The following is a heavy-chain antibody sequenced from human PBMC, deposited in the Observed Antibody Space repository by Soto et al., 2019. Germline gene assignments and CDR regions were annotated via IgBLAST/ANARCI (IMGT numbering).Heavy chain of an antibody. V-gene: IGHV1-69*06. CDR1: GGTFSNYA. CDR2: IIPIFGTT. Sequence: SVKVSCKASGGTFSNYALNWVRQAPGQGLEWMGGIIPIFGTTTYAQKFQGTVTIIADKSTSTAYMDLSSLRSEDTAVYYCARDRLVDTAMVPYYWGQGTLVTVYS. D-gene: IGHD5-18*01. J-gene: IGHJ4*02. CDR3: ARDRLVDTAMVPYY.